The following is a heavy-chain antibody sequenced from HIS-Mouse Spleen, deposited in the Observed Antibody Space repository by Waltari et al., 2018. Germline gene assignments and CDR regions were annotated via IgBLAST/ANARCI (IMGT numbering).Heavy chain of an antibody. CDR3: AREIPYSSSWYDWYFDL. CDR1: GCSIRRSSYQ. CDR2: IYYSGST. Sequence: QLQLQESGPGLVKPSETLSLTRTVPGCSIRRSSYQLGWIRQPPGKGLEWIGSIYYSGSTYYNPSLKSRVTISVDTSKNQFSLKLSSVTAADTAVYYCAREIPYSSSWYDWYFDLWGRGTLVTVSS. J-gene: IGHJ2*01. V-gene: IGHV4-39*07. D-gene: IGHD6-13*01.